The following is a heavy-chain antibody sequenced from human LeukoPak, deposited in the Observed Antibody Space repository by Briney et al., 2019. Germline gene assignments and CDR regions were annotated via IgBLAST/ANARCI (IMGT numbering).Heavy chain of an antibody. CDR1: GGSISSSSYY. V-gene: IGHV4-39*01. J-gene: IGHJ4*02. CDR3: ARSGSIAARLFDY. D-gene: IGHD6-6*01. CDR2: IYYSGST. Sequence: SETLSLTCTVSGGSISSSSYYWGWIRQPPGKGLEWIGSIYYSGSTYYNPSLKSRVTISVDTSKNQFSLKLSSVTAADTAVYYCARSGSIAARLFDYWGQGTLVTVSS.